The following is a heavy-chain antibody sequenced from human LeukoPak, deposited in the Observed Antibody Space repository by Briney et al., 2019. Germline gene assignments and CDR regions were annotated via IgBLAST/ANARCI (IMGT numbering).Heavy chain of an antibody. CDR2: INSDGSST. V-gene: IGHV3-74*01. J-gene: IGHJ4*02. CDR3: ARDPSPYYYDSRVHYYVQ. Sequence: PGGSLRLSCAVSVYTYSSYWMHWVRRARGRGRVWVSRINSDGSSTSYADSVNGRFTISRDNAKYTLYLQMSSLRAEDTAVYYCARDPSPYYYDSRVHYYVQWGQGTLVTVSS. CDR1: VYTYSSYW. D-gene: IGHD3-22*01.